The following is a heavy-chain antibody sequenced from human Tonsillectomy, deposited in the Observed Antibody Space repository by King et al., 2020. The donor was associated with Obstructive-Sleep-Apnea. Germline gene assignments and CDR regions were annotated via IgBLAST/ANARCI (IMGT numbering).Heavy chain of an antibody. CDR2: INPDRGGT. D-gene: IGHD3-16*01. CDR1: GYIFTDYY. V-gene: IGHV1-2*02. CDR3: ARDRGPGGSRSNWFDP. J-gene: IGHJ5*02. Sequence: QLVQSGAEVKKPGASVKVSCRASGYIFTDYYMHWVRQAPGQGLEWMGWINPDRGGTDYAQRFQGRVTLTRDTSISTAYLELRGLRSDATAVYYCARDRGPGGSRSNWFDPWGQGTLVTVSS.